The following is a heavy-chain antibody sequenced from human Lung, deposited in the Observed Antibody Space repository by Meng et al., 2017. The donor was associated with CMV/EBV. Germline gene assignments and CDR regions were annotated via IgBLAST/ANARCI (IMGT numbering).Heavy chain of an antibody. D-gene: IGHD2-2*01. Sequence: GGSXRLXCAASGFTFSTYNMNWVRQAPGKGLEWVSSISGSGSDIYYADSIKGRFTISRDNSKNTLYLQMNSLRAEDTAVYYCAKDGVVIPEGGMDVWGQGNXVTVSS. CDR2: ISGSGSDI. V-gene: IGHV3-21*04. CDR1: GFTFSTYN. J-gene: IGHJ6*02. CDR3: AKDGVVIPEGGMDV.